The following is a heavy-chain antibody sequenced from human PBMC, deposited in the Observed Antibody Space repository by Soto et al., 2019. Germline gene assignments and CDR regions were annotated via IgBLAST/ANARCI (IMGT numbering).Heavy chain of an antibody. J-gene: IGHJ4*02. CDR1: GGSISSSSYY. CDR2: MYYSGST. CDR3: ATDSSGYYYFDY. Sequence: PSETLSLTCTVSGGSISSSSYYWGWIRQPPGKGLEWIGSMYYSGSTYYNPSLKSRVTISVDTSKSQFSLKLSSVTAADTAVYYCATDSSGYYYFDYWGQGTLVTVSS. D-gene: IGHD3-22*01. V-gene: IGHV4-39*01.